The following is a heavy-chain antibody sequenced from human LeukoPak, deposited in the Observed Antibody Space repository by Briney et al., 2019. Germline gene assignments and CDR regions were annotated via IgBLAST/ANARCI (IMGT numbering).Heavy chain of an antibody. CDR1: GFTFRHYA. D-gene: IGHD4/OR15-4a*01. Sequence: GGSLRLSCAASGFTFRHYAVHWVRQAPGRGLEWVAVLSFDGAHKYYAESVKGRFTISKDNSNNTLFLQMDSLRLEDTALYYCVRARAGCIDYWGQGPLVIV. V-gene: IGHV3-30*04. CDR2: LSFDGAHK. J-gene: IGHJ4*02. CDR3: VRARAGCIDY.